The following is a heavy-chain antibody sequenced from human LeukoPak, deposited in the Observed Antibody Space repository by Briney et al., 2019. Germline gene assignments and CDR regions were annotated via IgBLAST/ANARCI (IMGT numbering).Heavy chain of an antibody. D-gene: IGHD3-3*01. CDR1: GYTFTSYD. Sequence: ASVKVSCKASGYTFTSYDINWVRQATGQGLEWMGWMNPNSGNTGYTQKFQGRVTMTRNTSISTAYMELSSLRSEDTAVYYCARGRQAPYYDFWSGYYLHYYGMDVWGQGTTVTVSS. V-gene: IGHV1-8*01. CDR2: MNPNSGNT. CDR3: ARGRQAPYYDFWSGYYLHYYGMDV. J-gene: IGHJ6*02.